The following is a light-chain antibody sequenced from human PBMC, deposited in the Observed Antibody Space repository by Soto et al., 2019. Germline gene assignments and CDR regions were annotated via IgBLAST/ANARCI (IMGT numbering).Light chain of an antibody. J-gene: IGLJ3*02. CDR2: DIT. CDR1: SSDVCGYNY. V-gene: IGLV2-11*01. CDR3: CSYAGRYSWV. Sequence: QSALTQPRSVSGSPGQSVTISCTGTSSDVCGYNYVSWYQQHPGIAPQLIIYDITKRPSGVPDRFSGSKPGNTASLTISGLQAEDEDDYYFCSYAGRYSWVFGGGTKVTVL.